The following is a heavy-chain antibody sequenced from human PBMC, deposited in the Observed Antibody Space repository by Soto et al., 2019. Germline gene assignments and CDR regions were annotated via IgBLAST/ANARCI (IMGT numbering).Heavy chain of an antibody. D-gene: IGHD2-8*01. Sequence: EVQLVESGGGLVQPGKALRLSCAASGLTFSKYWMHWVRQAPGKGPVWVSYISSEGTTTDYADSVKGRFTISRDNAKNTLYLKMDSRRLEDTAAYYCAIQDCTNDVCLEAAVTVGGALEYWGQGAQVTVSS. CDR3: AIQDCTNDVCLEAAVTVGGALEY. J-gene: IGHJ4*02. CDR1: GLTFSKYW. CDR2: ISSEGTTT. V-gene: IGHV3-74*01.